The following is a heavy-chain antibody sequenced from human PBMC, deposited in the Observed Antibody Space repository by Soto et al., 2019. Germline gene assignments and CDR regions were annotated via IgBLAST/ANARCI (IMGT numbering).Heavy chain of an antibody. V-gene: IGHV3-21*01. CDR1: GFTFSRYS. CDR2: ISSTTNYI. J-gene: IGHJ4*02. CDR3: ARESEDLTSNFDY. Sequence: GGSLRLSCAASGFTFSRYSMNWVRQAPGKGLEWVSSISSTTNYIYYADSMEGRFTVSRDNAKNSVYLDMNSLSAEDTAVYYCARESEDLTSNFDYWGQGTLVTVSS.